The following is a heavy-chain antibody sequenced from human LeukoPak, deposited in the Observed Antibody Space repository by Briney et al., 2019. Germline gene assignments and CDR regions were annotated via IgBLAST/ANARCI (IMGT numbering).Heavy chain of an antibody. Sequence: PSETLSLTCAVCGGSFSGYYWSWIRQPPGKGLEWIGEINHSGSTNYNPSLKSRVTISVDTSKNQFSLKLSSVTAADTAVYYCQLRGVTLYYFDYWGQGTLVTVSS. CDR1: GGSFSGYY. D-gene: IGHD3-10*01. CDR2: INHSGST. CDR3: QLRGVTLYYFDY. V-gene: IGHV4-34*01. J-gene: IGHJ4*02.